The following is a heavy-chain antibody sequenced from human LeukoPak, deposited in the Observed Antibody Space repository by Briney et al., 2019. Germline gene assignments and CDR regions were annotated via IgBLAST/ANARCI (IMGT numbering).Heavy chain of an antibody. CDR3: ARDPRDYYYGMDV. CDR1: GFTFSSYA. J-gene: IGHJ6*02. Sequence: GGSLRLSCAASGFTFSSYAMSWVRQAPGKGLEWVSAISGSGGSTYYADSVKGRFTISRDNSKNTLYLQMNSLRAEDTAVYYCARDPRDYYYGMDVWGQGSLVTVSS. CDR2: ISGSGGST. V-gene: IGHV3-23*01.